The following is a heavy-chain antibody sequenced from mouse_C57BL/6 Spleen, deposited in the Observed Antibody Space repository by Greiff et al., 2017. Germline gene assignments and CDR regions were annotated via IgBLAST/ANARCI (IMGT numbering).Heavy chain of an antibody. CDR1: GFTFSSYA. J-gene: IGHJ4*01. CDR3: TTTVVAFYAMDY. Sequence: EVKLMESGAGLVKPGGSLKLSCAASGFTFSSYAMSWVRQTPEKRLEWVAYISSGGDYIYYADTVKGRFTISRDNARNTLYLQMSSLKSEDTAMYYCTTTVVAFYAMDYWGQGTSVTVSS. V-gene: IGHV5-9-1*02. D-gene: IGHD1-1*01. CDR2: ISSGGDYI.